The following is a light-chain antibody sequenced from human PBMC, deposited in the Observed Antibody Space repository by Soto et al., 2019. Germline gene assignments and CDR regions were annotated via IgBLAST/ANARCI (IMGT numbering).Light chain of an antibody. CDR1: QSVSSN. CDR3: QQYNNWPPR. J-gene: IGKJ4*01. Sequence: EIVMTQSPVTLSVSPGERATLSCRASQSVSSNLAWYQQKPGQAPRLLIYGASTRATGIPARFSGSGSGTEFTLTISSLQSEDFAVHYCQQYNNWPPRFGGGTKVEIK. V-gene: IGKV3-15*01. CDR2: GAS.